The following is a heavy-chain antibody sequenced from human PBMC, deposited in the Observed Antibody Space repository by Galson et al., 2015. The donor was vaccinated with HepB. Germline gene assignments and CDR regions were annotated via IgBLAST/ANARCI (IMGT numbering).Heavy chain of an antibody. Sequence: SVKVSCKASGYTFTNYAIHWVRQAPGQSLEWMGRINGGNGDTSYSQKFQGRVTITSDTSASTAYMELNSLRSEDTAVYYCARDLVRFGGYIDYWGQGTLVTVSS. CDR1: GYTFTNYA. J-gene: IGHJ4*02. D-gene: IGHD3-10*01. CDR2: INGGNGDT. V-gene: IGHV1-3*01. CDR3: ARDLVRFGGYIDY.